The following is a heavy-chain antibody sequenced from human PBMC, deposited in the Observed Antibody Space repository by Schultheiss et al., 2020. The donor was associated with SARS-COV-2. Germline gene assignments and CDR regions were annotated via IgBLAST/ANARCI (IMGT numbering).Heavy chain of an antibody. CDR2: IIPIFGTA. CDR1: GGTFSSYA. CDR3: ARDNHDSSIDAFDI. D-gene: IGHD3-22*01. J-gene: IGHJ3*02. Sequence: SVKVSCKASGGTFSSYAISWVRQAPGQGLEWMGGIIPIFGTANYAQKFQGRVTITADESTSTAYMELSSLRSEDTAVYYCARDNHDSSIDAFDIWGQGTMVTVSS. V-gene: IGHV1-69*13.